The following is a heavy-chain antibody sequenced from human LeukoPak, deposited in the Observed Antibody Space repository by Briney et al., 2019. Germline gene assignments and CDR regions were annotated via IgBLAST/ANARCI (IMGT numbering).Heavy chain of an antibody. J-gene: IGHJ4*02. Sequence: GGSLRLSCEVSGFSFGTYSMHWARQVPGKGLEWVAVIWYDGSNEDYADSVKGRFTISRDNSKNTLYLQMNSLRAEDTAVYYCARDQFGDYFRGADYWGQGTRVTVSS. V-gene: IGHV3-33*01. CDR3: ARDQFGDYFRGADY. D-gene: IGHD3-22*01. CDR2: IWYDGSNE. CDR1: GFSFGTYS.